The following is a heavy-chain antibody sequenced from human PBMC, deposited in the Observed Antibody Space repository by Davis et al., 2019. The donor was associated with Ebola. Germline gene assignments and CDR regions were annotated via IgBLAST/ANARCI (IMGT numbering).Heavy chain of an antibody. Sequence: HTGGSLRLSCAASGFTFSSYWMHWVRQAPGKGLVWVSRINSDGSSTSYADSVKGRFTISRDNSKNTLYLQMNSLRAEDTAVYYCARDLATVPDYYYYGMDVWGQGTTVTVSS. CDR1: GFTFSSYW. CDR2: INSDGSST. D-gene: IGHD4-11*01. J-gene: IGHJ6*02. CDR3: ARDLATVPDYYYYGMDV. V-gene: IGHV3-74*01.